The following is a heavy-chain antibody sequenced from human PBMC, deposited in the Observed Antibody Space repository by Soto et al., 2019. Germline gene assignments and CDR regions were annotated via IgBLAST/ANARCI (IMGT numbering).Heavy chain of an antibody. V-gene: IGHV3-23*01. CDR3: AKERDHGADRCYFDD. J-gene: IGHJ4*02. Sequence: GSLRLSCAASGFTFSSYAMTWVRQAPGKGLEWVSAISGSGDSTYYADSVKGRFTISRDQSKNTLYLQMHSLRAEDTAVYFCAKERDHGADRCYFDDWGQGTLVTVSS. CDR1: GFTFSSYA. CDR2: ISGSGDST.